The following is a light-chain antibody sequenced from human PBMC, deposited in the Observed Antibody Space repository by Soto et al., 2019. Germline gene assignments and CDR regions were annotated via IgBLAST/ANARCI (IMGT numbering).Light chain of an antibody. Sequence: QSALTQPPSVSGSPGQSVTISCTGTSSDVGNYDFVSWYQQHPGKAPKLVIYEVSKRSSGVPDRFSGSKSGNTASLTISGLQAEDEADYYCCSYTDTFYVFGIGTQLTVL. CDR2: EVS. CDR3: CSYTDTFYV. V-gene: IGLV2-11*01. J-gene: IGLJ1*01. CDR1: SSDVGNYDF.